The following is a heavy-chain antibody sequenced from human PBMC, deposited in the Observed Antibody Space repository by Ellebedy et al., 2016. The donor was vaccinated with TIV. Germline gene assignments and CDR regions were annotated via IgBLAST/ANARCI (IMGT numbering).Heavy chain of an antibody. CDR2: IVGSGA. CDR3: AKDRTPGDGYWVFDY. CDR1: GFTFSSSA. V-gene: IGHV3-23*01. J-gene: IGHJ4*02. Sequence: GESLKISCAASGFTFSSSAMGWVRQTPGKGLEWVSGIVGSGAEKYADSVKGRFTISRDNSKRTVDLQMNSLRAEDTAVYFCAKDRTPGDGYWVFDYWGQGTLVTVSS. D-gene: IGHD5-18*01.